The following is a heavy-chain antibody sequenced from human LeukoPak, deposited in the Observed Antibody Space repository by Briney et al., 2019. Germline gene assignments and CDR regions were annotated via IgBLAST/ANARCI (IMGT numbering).Heavy chain of an antibody. V-gene: IGHV1-69*13. D-gene: IGHD6-13*01. CDR1: GYSFTDYY. Sequence: ASVKVSCKASGYSFTDYYMHWVRQAPGQGLEWMGGIIPIFGTANYAQKFQGRVTITADESTSTAYMELSSLRSEDTAVYYCASRVEQQLAEYYYYYGMDVWGQGTTVTVSS. J-gene: IGHJ6*02. CDR3: ASRVEQQLAEYYYYYGMDV. CDR2: IIPIFGTA.